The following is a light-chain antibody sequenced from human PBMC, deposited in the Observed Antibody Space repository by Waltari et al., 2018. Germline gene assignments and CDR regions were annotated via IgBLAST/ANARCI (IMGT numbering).Light chain of an antibody. Sequence: DIVMTQSPDSLSVSLGERATINCKSSLCILHSSENKNYLGWYQQKSGQSPKLRIYGASTRESGVPDRFSGSGSGTDFTRTISSLQAEDVAVYYCQQYYSTPFTFGPGTKVDIK. J-gene: IGKJ3*01. CDR2: GAS. V-gene: IGKV4-1*01. CDR3: QQYYSTPFT. CDR1: LCILHSSENKNY.